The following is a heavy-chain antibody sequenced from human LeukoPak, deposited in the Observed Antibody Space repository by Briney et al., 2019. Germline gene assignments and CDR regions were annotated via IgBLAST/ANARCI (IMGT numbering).Heavy chain of an antibody. CDR2: ISGGGART. CDR3: ARVRDHYYDGMHV. V-gene: IGHV3-23*01. J-gene: IGHJ6*02. Sequence: GGSLRLSCAASGFTFSSYSMNWVRQAPGKGLEWVSVISGGGARTYYADSVKGRFTISRDNSENTLYLQMNSLRAEDTALYYCARVRDHYYDGMHVWGQGTTVTVSS. CDR1: GFTFSSYS.